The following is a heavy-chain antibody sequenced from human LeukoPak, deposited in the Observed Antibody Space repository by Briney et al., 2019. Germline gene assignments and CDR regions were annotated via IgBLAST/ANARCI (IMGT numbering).Heavy chain of an antibody. J-gene: IGHJ4*02. V-gene: IGHV4-4*07. CDR3: ARGDYGTLFFDY. Sequence: SETLSLTCTVSGGSISSYYWSWIRQPAGKGLEWIGRIYTSGTTHYNPSLKSRVTISVDTSKNQFSLKLSSVTAADTAVYYCARGDYGTLFFDYWGQGTLVTVSS. CDR1: GGSISSYY. CDR2: IYTSGTT. D-gene: IGHD4-17*01.